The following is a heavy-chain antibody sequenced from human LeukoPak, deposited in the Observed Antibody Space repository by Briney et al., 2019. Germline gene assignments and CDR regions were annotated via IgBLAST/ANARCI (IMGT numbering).Heavy chain of an antibody. Sequence: SETLSLTCTVSGGSISSYCWSWIRQPPGKGLEWIGYIYYSGSTNYNPSLKSRVTISVDTSKNQFSLKLSSVTAADTAVYYCAREVPSGSFDYWGQGTLVTVSS. V-gene: IGHV4-59*01. CDR1: GGSISSYC. D-gene: IGHD1-26*01. CDR3: AREVPSGSFDY. CDR2: IYYSGST. J-gene: IGHJ4*02.